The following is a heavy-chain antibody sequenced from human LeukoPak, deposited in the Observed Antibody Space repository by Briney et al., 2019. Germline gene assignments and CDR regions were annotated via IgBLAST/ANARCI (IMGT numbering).Heavy chain of an antibody. D-gene: IGHD6-13*01. CDR2: ISAYNGNT. V-gene: IGHV1-18*01. CDR1: GYTFTSYG. Sequence: ASVKVSCKASGYTFTSYGISWVRQAPGQGLEWMGWISAYNGNTNYAQKLQGRVNMTTDTSTSTAYMELRSLRSDDTAVYYCARDAYSSSWYYYYGMDVWGQGTTVTVSS. J-gene: IGHJ6*02. CDR3: ARDAYSSSWYYYYGMDV.